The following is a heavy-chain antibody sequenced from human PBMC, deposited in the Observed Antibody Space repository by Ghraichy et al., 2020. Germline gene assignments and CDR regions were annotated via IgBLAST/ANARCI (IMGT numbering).Heavy chain of an antibody. CDR1: GGSFSGYY. CDR2: INHSGST. V-gene: IGHV4-34*01. D-gene: IGHD2-2*02. CDR3: ARGRVGYCSSTSCYIYFDY. Sequence: LSCAVYGGSFSGYYWSWIRQPPGKGLEWIGEINHSGSTNYNPSLKSRVTISVDTSKNQFSLKLSSVTAADTAVYYCARGRVGYCSSTSCYIYFDYWGQGTLVTVSS. J-gene: IGHJ4*02.